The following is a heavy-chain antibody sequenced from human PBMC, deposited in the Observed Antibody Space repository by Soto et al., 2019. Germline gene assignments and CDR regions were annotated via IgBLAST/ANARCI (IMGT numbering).Heavy chain of an antibody. CDR1: GYTFTSYD. D-gene: IGHD3-9*01. V-gene: IGHV1-8*01. Sequence: GASVKVSCKASGYTFTSYDINWVRQATGQGLEWMGWMNPNSGNTGYAQKFQGRVTMTRNTSISTAYMELSSLRSEDTAVYYCARGPPKYYDILTGYYDYWGQGTLVTVSS. J-gene: IGHJ4*02. CDR2: MNPNSGNT. CDR3: ARGPPKYYDILTGYYDY.